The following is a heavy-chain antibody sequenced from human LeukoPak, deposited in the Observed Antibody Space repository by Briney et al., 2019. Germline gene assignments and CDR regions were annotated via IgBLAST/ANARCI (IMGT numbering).Heavy chain of an antibody. Sequence: GGSLRLSCAASGFTFHNSAMHWVRQVPGRGLEWVSSINWNGDTIDYADSVKGRFTISRDNARNSLYLQMNSLRAEDTAVYYCARENYFDYWGQGTLVTVSS. J-gene: IGHJ4*02. CDR2: INWNGDTI. CDR1: GFTFHNSA. V-gene: IGHV3-20*04. CDR3: ARENYFDY.